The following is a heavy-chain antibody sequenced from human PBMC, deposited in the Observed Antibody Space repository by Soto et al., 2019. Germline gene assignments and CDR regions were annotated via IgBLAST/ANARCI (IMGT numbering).Heavy chain of an antibody. D-gene: IGHD4-17*01. V-gene: IGHV4-39*01. J-gene: IGHJ4*02. CDR3: ARSMTTVVTFDY. Sequence: PSETLSLTCTVSGGSISSSSYYWGWIRQPPGKGLEWIGSIYYSGSTYYNPSLKSRVTISVDTSKNQFSLKLSSVTAAVTVVYYCARSMTTVVTFDYWGQGTLVTVSS. CDR1: GGSISSSSYY. CDR2: IYYSGST.